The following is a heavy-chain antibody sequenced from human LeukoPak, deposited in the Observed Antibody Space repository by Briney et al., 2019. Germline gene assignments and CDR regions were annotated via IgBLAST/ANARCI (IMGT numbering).Heavy chain of an antibody. CDR2: ISYDGSNK. CDR1: GFTFSSYG. J-gene: IGHJ3*02. V-gene: IGHV3-30*18. D-gene: IGHD3-22*01. Sequence: LRLSCAASGFTFSSYGMDWVRQAPGKGLEWVADISYDGSNKYYADSVKGGITISRDNSKNTLYLQMNSLRAEDTAVYSCAKHAIDSSGYDDAFDIWGQGTMVTAAS. CDR3: AKHAIDSSGYDDAFDI.